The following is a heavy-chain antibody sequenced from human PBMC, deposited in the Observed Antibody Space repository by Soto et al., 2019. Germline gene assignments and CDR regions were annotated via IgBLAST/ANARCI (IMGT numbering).Heavy chain of an antibody. CDR3: ARGAAADNGMDV. CDR1: GGTFSSYT. J-gene: IGHJ6*02. D-gene: IGHD6-13*01. V-gene: IGHV1-69*02. Sequence: QVQLVQSGAEVKKPGSSVKVSCKASGGTFSSYTISWVRQAPGQGLEWMGRIIPILGIANYAQKFQGRVTVTGDKSTSTAYMVLSSLRSEDTAVYYCARGAAADNGMDVWGQGTTVTVSS. CDR2: IIPILGIA.